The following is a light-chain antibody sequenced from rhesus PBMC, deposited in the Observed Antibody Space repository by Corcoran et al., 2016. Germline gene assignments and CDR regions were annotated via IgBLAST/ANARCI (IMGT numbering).Light chain of an antibody. CDR2: GAS. Sequence: DIQMTQSPSSLSASVGDKVTITGHGSQGISSWLAWYQQKPGKAPKPLIYGASSLHGGVPSRFSGSESGTDYTLTISSLRPEDFATYCCQQYDDLPWTFGQGTKVEIK. CDR3: QQYDDLPWT. CDR1: QGISSW. V-gene: IGKV1-19*01. J-gene: IGKJ1*01.